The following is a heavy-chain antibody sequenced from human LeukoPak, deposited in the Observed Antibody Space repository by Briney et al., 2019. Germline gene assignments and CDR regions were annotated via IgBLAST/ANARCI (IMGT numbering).Heavy chain of an antibody. CDR2: INPNSGGT. CDR3: ARGGVVPAALYNWFDP. Sequence: ASVKVSCKASGYTFTGYYMHWVRQAPGQGLEWMGWINPNSGGTNYAQKFRGWVTMTRDTSISTAYMELSRLRSDDTAVYYCARGGVVPAALYNWFDPWGQGTLVTVSS. V-gene: IGHV1-2*04. D-gene: IGHD2-2*01. J-gene: IGHJ5*02. CDR1: GYTFTGYY.